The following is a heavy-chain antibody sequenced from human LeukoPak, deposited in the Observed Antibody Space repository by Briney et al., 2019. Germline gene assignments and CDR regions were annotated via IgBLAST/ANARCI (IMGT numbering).Heavy chain of an antibody. J-gene: IGHJ4*02. CDR1: GFTFSTYW. CDR2: LSGDGSST. V-gene: IGHV3-74*03. Sequence: GGSLRLSCVASGFTFSTYWTHWVRQAPGKGLLWVSRLSGDGSSTKYADSLKRRFTISRDNAKNTLYLQMNSLRAEDTAVYFCARASTTVPNLLDNWGQGTLVTVSS. D-gene: IGHD4-17*01. CDR3: ARASTTVPNLLDN.